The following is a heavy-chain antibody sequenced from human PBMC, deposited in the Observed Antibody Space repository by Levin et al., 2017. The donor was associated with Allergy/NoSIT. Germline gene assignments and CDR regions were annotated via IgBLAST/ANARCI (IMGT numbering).Heavy chain of an antibody. CDR2: ISYDGSNK. J-gene: IGHJ4*02. Sequence: GGSLRLSCAASGFTFSSYAMHWVRQAPGKGLEWVAVISYDGSNKYYADSVKGRFTISRDNSKNTLYLQMNSLRAEDTAVYYCARGLRAAAGILPSYFDYWGQGTLVTVSS. CDR1: GFTFSSYA. D-gene: IGHD6-13*01. CDR3: ARGLRAAAGILPSYFDY. V-gene: IGHV3-30-3*01.